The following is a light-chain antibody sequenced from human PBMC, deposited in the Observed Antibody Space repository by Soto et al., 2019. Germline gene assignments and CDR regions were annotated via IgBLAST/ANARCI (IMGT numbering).Light chain of an antibody. CDR2: DAA. CDR3: QQYDNLPYS. J-gene: IGKJ2*03. Sequence: DIQMTQSPSSLSASVGDRVTITCQASQDISNYLNWYQQKPGKAPKLLMYDAANLETGVPSRFSGSGSGTAFTFTISSLQPEDIATYYCQQYDNLPYSFGQGTKLEIK. CDR1: QDISNY. V-gene: IGKV1-33*01.